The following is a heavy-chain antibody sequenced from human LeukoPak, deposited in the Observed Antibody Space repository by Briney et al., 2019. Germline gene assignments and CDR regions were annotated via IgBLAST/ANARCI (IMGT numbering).Heavy chain of an antibody. D-gene: IGHD3-10*01. Sequence: GGSLRLSCAASGFTFSSYTMDWVRQAPGKGLEWVSSISSSSGYIYYAESVKGRFTISRDNAVNSLHLQMTSLRAEDTALYYCARESLYSGSASSDLDYWGQGTLVTVSS. J-gene: IGHJ4*02. CDR1: GFTFSSYT. V-gene: IGHV3-21*01. CDR3: ARESLYSGSASSDLDY. CDR2: ISSSSGYI.